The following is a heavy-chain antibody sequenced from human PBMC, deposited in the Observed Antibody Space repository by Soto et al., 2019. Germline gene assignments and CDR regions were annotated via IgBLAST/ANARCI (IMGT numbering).Heavy chain of an antibody. V-gene: IGHV3-64D*06. CDR2: ISSNGGST. Sequence: GGSLRLSCSASGFTFSSYAMHWVRQAPGKGLEYVSAISSNGGSTYYADSVKGRFTISRDNSKNTLYLQMSSLRAEDTAVYYCVKEYGSSRIFFDYWGQGTRVTVSS. CDR3: VKEYGSSRIFFDY. CDR1: GFTFSSYA. D-gene: IGHD6-13*01. J-gene: IGHJ4*02.